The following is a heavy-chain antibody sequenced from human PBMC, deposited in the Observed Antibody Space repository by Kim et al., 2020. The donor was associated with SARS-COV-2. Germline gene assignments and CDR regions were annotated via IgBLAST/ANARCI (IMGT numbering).Heavy chain of an antibody. V-gene: IGHV3-30-3*01. CDR3: AKGHGGRYYYYGMDV. CDR1: ANTFKNHP. J-gene: IGHJ6*02. D-gene: IGHD4-17*01. Sequence: GGSLRLSSPSSANTFKNHPMHSPPQPTPNTPHRVAATPQHPNNKYNSDTVNRQITNTRDNSKNTLYLQMNSLRAEDTAVYYCAKGHGGRYYYYGMDVWGQGTTVTVS. CDR2: TPQHPNNK.